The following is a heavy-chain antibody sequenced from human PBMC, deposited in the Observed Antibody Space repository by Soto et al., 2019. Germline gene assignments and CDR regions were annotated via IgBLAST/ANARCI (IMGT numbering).Heavy chain of an antibody. D-gene: IGHD6-19*01. CDR2: INAGNGDT. J-gene: IGHJ6*02. Sequence: ASVKVSCKASGYTFTSYAMHWVRQAPGQRLEWMGWINAGNGDTKFSQKFQGRVAITRDTSASTAYMELSSLRSEDTAVYYCACLCCSSGPCYGMDVWGQGTTVTVSS. V-gene: IGHV1-3*01. CDR3: ACLCCSSGPCYGMDV. CDR1: GYTFTSYA.